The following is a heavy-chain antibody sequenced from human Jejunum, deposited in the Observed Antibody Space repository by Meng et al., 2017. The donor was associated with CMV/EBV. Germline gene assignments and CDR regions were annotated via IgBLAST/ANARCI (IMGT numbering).Heavy chain of an antibody. V-gene: IGHV1-18*01. Sequence: QVSLGQAGGEVKKPGASVKGPCKASVYAFTIFGISWVRQAPGQGLEWIGWISAKDGYTKYAQQFHDRVTMTTDTSTRTAYIELRSLRSDDTAVYYCARAGAELTAHLDFWGQGTLVTVSS. CDR1: VYAFTIFG. CDR2: ISAKDGYT. J-gene: IGHJ4*02. D-gene: IGHD1-26*01. CDR3: ARAGAELTAHLDF.